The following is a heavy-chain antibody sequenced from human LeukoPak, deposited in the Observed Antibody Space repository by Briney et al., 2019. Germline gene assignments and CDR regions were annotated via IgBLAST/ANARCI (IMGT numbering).Heavy chain of an antibody. Sequence: PSGTLSLTCAVSGYYISSGYYWGWIRQPPGKGLEWIGSIYHSGSTYYNPSLKSRVTISVDTSKNQFSLKLSSVTAADTAVYYCARHVSLDIVVVPAAISVWGQGTMVTVSS. CDR2: IYHSGST. J-gene: IGHJ3*01. CDR3: ARHVSLDIVVVPAAISV. CDR1: GYYISSGYY. V-gene: IGHV4-38-2*01. D-gene: IGHD2-2*01.